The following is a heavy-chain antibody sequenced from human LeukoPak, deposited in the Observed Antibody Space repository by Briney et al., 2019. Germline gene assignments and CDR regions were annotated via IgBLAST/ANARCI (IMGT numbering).Heavy chain of an antibody. V-gene: IGHV4-31*03. CDR2: IYYSGST. Sequence: MPSETLSLTCTVSGGSISSGGYYWSWIRQHPGKGLEWIGYIYYSGSTYYNPSLKSRVTISVDASKNQFSLKLSSVTAADTAVYYCARGFPYSSGYPYYFDYWGQGTLVTVSS. CDR1: GGSISSGGYY. CDR3: ARGFPYSSGYPYYFDY. D-gene: IGHD3-22*01. J-gene: IGHJ4*02.